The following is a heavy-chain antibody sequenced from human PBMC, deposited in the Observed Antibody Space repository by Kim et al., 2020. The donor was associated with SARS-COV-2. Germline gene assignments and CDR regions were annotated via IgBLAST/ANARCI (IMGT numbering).Heavy chain of an antibody. V-gene: IGHV3-13*01. D-gene: IGHD2-15*01. J-gene: IGHJ3*02. CDR3: ARGEGYCSGGSCSAFDI. CDR2: IGTAGDT. Sequence: GGSLRLSCAASGFTFSSYDMHWVRQATGKGLEWVSAIGTAGDTYYPGSVKGRFTISRENAKNSLYLQMNSLRAGDTAVYYCARGEGYCSGGSCSAFDIWGQGTMVTVSS. CDR1: GFTFSSYD.